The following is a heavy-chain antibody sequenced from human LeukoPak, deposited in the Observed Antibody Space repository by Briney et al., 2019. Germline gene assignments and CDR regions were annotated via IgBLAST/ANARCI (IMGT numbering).Heavy chain of an antibody. CDR1: GYTFTGYY. CDR2: INPNSGGT. D-gene: IGHD2-15*01. Sequence: ASVKVSCKASGYTFTGYYMHWVRQAPGQGLEWMGWINPNSGGTNYAQKFQGRVTMTRDTSISTAYMELSRLRSDDTAVYYCARVGCSGGSCYSGYFDCWGQGTLVTVSS. CDR3: ARVGCSGGSCYSGYFDC. V-gene: IGHV1-2*02. J-gene: IGHJ4*02.